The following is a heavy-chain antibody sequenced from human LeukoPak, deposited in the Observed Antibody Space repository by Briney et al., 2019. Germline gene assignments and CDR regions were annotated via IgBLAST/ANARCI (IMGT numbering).Heavy chain of an antibody. CDR3: ARSSGVTIYNWFDP. J-gene: IGHJ5*02. CDR2: INAGNGNT. CDR1: GYTFTSYA. Sequence: ASVKVSCKASGYTFTSYAMHWVRQAPGQRLEWMGWINAGNGNTKYSQKFQGRVTITRDTSASIAYMELSSLRSEDTAMYYCARSSGVTIYNWFDPWGQGTLVTVSS. D-gene: IGHD4-17*01. V-gene: IGHV1-3*01.